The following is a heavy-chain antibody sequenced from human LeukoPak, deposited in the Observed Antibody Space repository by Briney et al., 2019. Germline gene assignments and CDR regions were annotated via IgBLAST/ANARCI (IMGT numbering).Heavy chain of an antibody. V-gene: IGHV1-69*13. CDR3: ARERDVRGGAFDI. J-gene: IGHJ3*02. Sequence: VASVKVSCKASGGTFSSYAISWVRQAPGQGLEWMGGIIPIFGTANYAQKFQGRVTITADESTSTAYMELSSLRSEDTAVYYCARERDVRGGAFDIWGQGTMVTVSS. D-gene: IGHD3-10*01. CDR2: IIPIFGTA. CDR1: GGTFSSYA.